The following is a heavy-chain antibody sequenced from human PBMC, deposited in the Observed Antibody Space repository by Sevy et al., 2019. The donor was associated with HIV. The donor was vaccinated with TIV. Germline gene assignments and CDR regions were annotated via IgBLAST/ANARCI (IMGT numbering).Heavy chain of an antibody. D-gene: IGHD1-26*01. V-gene: IGHV3-53*01. CDR2: IYSGGST. CDR1: GFTVSRNY. J-gene: IGHJ4*02. Sequence: GGSLRLSCAASGFTVSRNYMSWVRQAPGKGLEWVSVIYSGGSTYYADSVKGRFTISRDNYKNTLYLQMNSLRVEDTAVYYCARERIVGATWGGFDYWGQGTLVTVSS. CDR3: ARERIVGATWGGFDY.